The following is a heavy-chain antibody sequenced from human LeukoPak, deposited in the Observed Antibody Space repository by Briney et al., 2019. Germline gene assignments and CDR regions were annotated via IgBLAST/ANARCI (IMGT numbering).Heavy chain of an antibody. Sequence: SETLSLTCTVSGGSISSYYWSWIRQPPGKGLEWIGSIYHSGSTYYNPSLKSRVTISVDTSKNQFSLKLSSVTAADTAVYYCAKDRSRYCSGGSCYYTAGPNYYMDVWGKGTTVTVSS. CDR2: IYHSGST. V-gene: IGHV4-38-2*02. J-gene: IGHJ6*03. D-gene: IGHD2-15*01. CDR1: GGSISSYY. CDR3: AKDRSRYCSGGSCYYTAGPNYYMDV.